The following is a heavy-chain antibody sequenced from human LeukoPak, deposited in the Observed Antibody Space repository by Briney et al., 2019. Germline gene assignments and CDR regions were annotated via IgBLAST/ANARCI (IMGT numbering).Heavy chain of an antibody. D-gene: IGHD4-17*01. J-gene: IGHJ4*02. CDR2: ISSSTSYI. CDR1: GFTFSSYS. CDR3: ARAGGSTVSHSDY. Sequence: GGSLRLSCAASGFTFSSYSMNWLRQAPGKGLEWVSSISSSTSYIYYADSVKGRFTISKDNAKNSLYLQMSSLRAEDTAVYYCARAGGSTVSHSDYWGQGTLVTVSS. V-gene: IGHV3-21*01.